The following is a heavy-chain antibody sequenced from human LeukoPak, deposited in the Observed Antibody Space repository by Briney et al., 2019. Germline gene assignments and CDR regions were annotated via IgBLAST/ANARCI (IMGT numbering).Heavy chain of an antibody. CDR2: IDPSDSYT. D-gene: IGHD6-13*01. J-gene: IGHJ6*02. CDR3: ARHGSPAAAAPGYYYYYGMDA. V-gene: IGHV5-10-1*01. CDR1: GYSFTSYW. Sequence: GESLKISCKGSGYSFTSYWISWVRQMPGKGLEWMGRIDPSDSYTNYSPSFQGHVTISADKSISTAYLQWSSLKASDTAMYYCARHGSPAAAAPGYYYYYGMDAWGQGTTVTVSS.